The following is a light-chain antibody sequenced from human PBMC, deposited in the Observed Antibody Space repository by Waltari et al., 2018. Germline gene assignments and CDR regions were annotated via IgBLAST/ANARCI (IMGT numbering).Light chain of an antibody. CDR2: SAS. CDR3: QKWKSAPFT. Sequence: DIQMTQSPSSLSAFVGDRVTITCRASQDINTYLAWYQQKPGKLPGLLIHSASTLQSGVPSRFSGSGSGTDFTLTISGLQPEDVATYFCQKWKSAPFTFGPGTKVDL. J-gene: IGKJ3*01. CDR1: QDINTY. V-gene: IGKV1-27*01.